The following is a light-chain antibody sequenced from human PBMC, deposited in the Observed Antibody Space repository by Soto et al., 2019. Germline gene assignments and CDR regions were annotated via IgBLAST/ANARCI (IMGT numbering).Light chain of an antibody. CDR1: QKISTW. J-gene: IGKJ1*01. CDR2: QAS. V-gene: IGKV1-5*03. Sequence: DIPMTQSPSTLSASIGDRVTITCRASQKISTWLAWYQQKPGKAPKLLINQASSLESGVPSRFSGSGSETEFTLTISSLQPDDFGTYFCQQYNSYSWTFGQGTKVEVK. CDR3: QQYNSYSWT.